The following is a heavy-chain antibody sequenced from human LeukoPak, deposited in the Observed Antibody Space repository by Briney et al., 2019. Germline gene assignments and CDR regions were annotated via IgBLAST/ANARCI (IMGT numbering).Heavy chain of an antibody. Sequence: PSQTLSLTCAVSGGSISSGGYSWSWIRQPPGKGLEWIGYIYHSGSTYYNPSLKSRVTISVDRSKNQFSLKLSSVTAADTAVYYCARGPYVYYYYGMDVWGQGTTVTVSS. CDR1: GGSISSGGYS. V-gene: IGHV4-30-2*01. CDR2: IYHSGST. D-gene: IGHD3-10*02. J-gene: IGHJ6*02. CDR3: ARGPYVYYYYGMDV.